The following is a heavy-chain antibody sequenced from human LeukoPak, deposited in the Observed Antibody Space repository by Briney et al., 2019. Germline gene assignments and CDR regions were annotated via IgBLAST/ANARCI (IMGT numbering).Heavy chain of an antibody. CDR2: ISGSGVTT. V-gene: IGHV3-23*01. J-gene: IGHJ6*03. CDR3: AKVADDILTGYPVYYYYMDV. D-gene: IGHD3-9*01. Sequence: GGSLRLSCAASGFTFSIYAMSWVRQAPGKGLEWVSVISGSGVTTYYADSLKGRFTISRDNSKNTLYLQMNSLRAEDTAIYYCAKVADDILTGYPVYYYYMDVWGKGTTVTVSS. CDR1: GFTFSIYA.